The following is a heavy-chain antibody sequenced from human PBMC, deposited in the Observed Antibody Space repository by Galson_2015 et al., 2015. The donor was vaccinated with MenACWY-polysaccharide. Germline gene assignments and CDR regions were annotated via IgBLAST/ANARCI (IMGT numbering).Heavy chain of an antibody. V-gene: IGHV3-53*01. CDR2: IYSGGST. CDR1: GFTVSNNY. Sequence: SLRLSCAASGFTVSNNYMNWFRQTPEKGLEWVSLIYSGGSTHYADSVKGRFTISSDSSKNTLYLQMSSLRAEDTACYYCASNGDQGYWGQGTLVTVSS. J-gene: IGHJ4*02. D-gene: IGHD4-17*01. CDR3: ASNGDQGY.